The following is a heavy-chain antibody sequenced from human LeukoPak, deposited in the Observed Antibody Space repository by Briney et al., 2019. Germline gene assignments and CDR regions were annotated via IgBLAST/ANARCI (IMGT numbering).Heavy chain of an antibody. CDR3: ARTGPYYDFWSGYYP. CDR2: IYTSRST. CDR1: LGSSSSGRYF. J-gene: IGHJ4*02. D-gene: IGHD3-3*01. Sequence: SGSLSRTSSVALGSSSSGRYFCGWIRLPAEVCLWWCVCIYTSRSTNDNLSLKSRVTISVDMSKNQFSLTLSSVTAADTAVYYCARTGPYYDFWSGYYPWGQGTVDTVSS. V-gene: IGHV4-61*02.